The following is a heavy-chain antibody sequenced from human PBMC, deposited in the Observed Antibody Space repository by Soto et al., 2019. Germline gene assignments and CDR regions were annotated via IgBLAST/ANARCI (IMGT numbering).Heavy chain of an antibody. J-gene: IGHJ6*02. D-gene: IGHD2-8*01. V-gene: IGHV3-30*04. Sequence: QVKLVESGGGVVQPGRSLRLSCAASGFTFSGYAVHWVRQAPGKGLEWVALISYDGRDKYYADSVKDRFTISRDNSKNTLYLQMNSLRAEDTALYYCARDGGYCTHGVCYIADYGMDVWGQGTTVTVSS. CDR2: ISYDGRDK. CDR1: GFTFSGYA. CDR3: ARDGGYCTHGVCYIADYGMDV.